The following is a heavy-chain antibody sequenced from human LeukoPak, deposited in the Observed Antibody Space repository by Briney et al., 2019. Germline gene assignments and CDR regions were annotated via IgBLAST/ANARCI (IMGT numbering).Heavy chain of an antibody. CDR1: GFGPSSREVC. V-gene: IGHV2-70*01. CDR3: ARIRGYSSHYFDY. CDR2: IASDDDK. Sequence: PGPALSKPPPTLTPSGTFSGFGPSSREVCVSCIRQPPGKALECLAAIASDDDKSYSTSLKARLTISKDPAKTQVVLTMTKMDPVDTATYYCARIRGYSSHYFDYWGQGTPVTVSS. J-gene: IGHJ4*02. D-gene: IGHD5-18*01.